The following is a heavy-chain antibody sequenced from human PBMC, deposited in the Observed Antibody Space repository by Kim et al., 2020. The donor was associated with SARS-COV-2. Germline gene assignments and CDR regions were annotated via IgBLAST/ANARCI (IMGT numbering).Heavy chain of an antibody. D-gene: IGHD6-19*01. CDR3: ARDTSGWSRLSYYGMDV. CDR2: ISSSSSYI. Sequence: GGSLRLSCAASGFTFSSYSMNWVRQAPGKGLEWVSSISSSSSYIYYADSVKGRFTISRDNAKNSLYLQMNSLRAEDTAVYYCARDTSGWSRLSYYGMDVGGQGTAVTVSS. V-gene: IGHV3-21*01. CDR1: GFTFSSYS. J-gene: IGHJ6*02.